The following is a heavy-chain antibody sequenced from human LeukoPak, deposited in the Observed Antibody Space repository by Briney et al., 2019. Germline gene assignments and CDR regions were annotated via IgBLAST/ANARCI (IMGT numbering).Heavy chain of an antibody. D-gene: IGHD3-22*01. Sequence: GGSLRLSCAASGFTFSDHYMNWVRQAPGKGLEWVAVISDDGSNKYYADSVKGRFTISRDNSKNTLYLQMNSLRAEDTAVYYCARDQRTDRSGYYFYWGQGTLVTVSS. CDR1: GFTFSDHY. V-gene: IGHV3-30-3*01. J-gene: IGHJ4*02. CDR2: ISDDGSNK. CDR3: ARDQRTDRSGYYFY.